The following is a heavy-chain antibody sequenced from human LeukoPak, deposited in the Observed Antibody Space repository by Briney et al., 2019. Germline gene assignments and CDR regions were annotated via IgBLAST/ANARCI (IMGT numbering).Heavy chain of an antibody. D-gene: IGHD3-3*01. CDR2: ISWNSRSI. CDR1: GFTFDNYA. CDR3: ASFSRITIFGVVTSAFFDY. Sequence: PGRSLRLSCAASGFTFDNYAMHWVRQAPGKGLEWVSGISWNSRSIGYADSVRGRFAMSRDNAKNSLYLQMNSLRAEDTAVYYCASFSRITIFGVVTSAFFDYWGQGTLVTVSS. V-gene: IGHV3-9*01. J-gene: IGHJ4*02.